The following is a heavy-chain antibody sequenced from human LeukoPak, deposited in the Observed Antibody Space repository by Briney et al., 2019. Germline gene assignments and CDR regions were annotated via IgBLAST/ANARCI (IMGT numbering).Heavy chain of an antibody. CDR3: ARDGDIVVVPASPGAYFQH. J-gene: IGHJ1*01. D-gene: IGHD2-2*01. V-gene: IGHV3-30*03. Sequence: GGSLRLSCAASGFTFSSYGMHWVRQAPGKGLEWVAVISYDGSNKYYADSVKGRFTISRDNSKNTLYLQMNSLRAEDTAVYYCARDGDIVVVPASPGAYFQHWGQGTLVTVSS. CDR2: ISYDGSNK. CDR1: GFTFSSYG.